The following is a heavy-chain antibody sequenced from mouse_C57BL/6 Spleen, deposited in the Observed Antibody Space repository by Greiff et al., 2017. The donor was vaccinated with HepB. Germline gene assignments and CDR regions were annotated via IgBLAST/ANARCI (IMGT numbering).Heavy chain of an antibody. Sequence: VKLQESGAELVRPGASVTLSCKASGYTFTDYEMHWVKQTPVHGLEWIGAIDPETGGTAYNQKFKGKAILTADKSSSTAYMELRSLTSEDSAVYYCTRDSQGAMDYWGQGTSVTVSS. J-gene: IGHJ4*01. CDR1: GYTFTDYE. D-gene: IGHD2-12*01. CDR2: IDPETGGT. CDR3: TRDSQGAMDY. V-gene: IGHV1-15*01.